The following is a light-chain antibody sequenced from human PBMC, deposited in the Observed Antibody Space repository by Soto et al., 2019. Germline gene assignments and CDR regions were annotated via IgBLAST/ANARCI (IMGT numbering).Light chain of an antibody. Sequence: QPVLTQPPSVSGSPGQSVTIPCTGTSSDVGSYNRVSWYQQPPGTAPKLIIYEVSTRPSGVPDRFSGSKSGNTASLTISGLQAEDEADYYCSLYTSTITFVFGTGTKLTVL. CDR2: EVS. CDR1: SSDVGSYNR. V-gene: IGLV2-18*01. CDR3: SLYTSTITFV. J-gene: IGLJ1*01.